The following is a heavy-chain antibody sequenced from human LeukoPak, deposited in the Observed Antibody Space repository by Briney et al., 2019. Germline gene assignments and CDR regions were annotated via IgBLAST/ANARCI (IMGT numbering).Heavy chain of an antibody. V-gene: IGHV4-4*07. Sequence: SETLSHTCIVSSGSISSYYWSWIRQPAGKGLEWIGRIYTSGNTNYNPSLKSRVTISVDTSKNQFSLKLSSVTAADTAVYYCARDYGIVGATNWFDPWGQGTLVTVSS. CDR3: ARDYGIVGATNWFDP. CDR2: IYTSGNT. D-gene: IGHD1-26*01. J-gene: IGHJ5*02. CDR1: SGSISSYY.